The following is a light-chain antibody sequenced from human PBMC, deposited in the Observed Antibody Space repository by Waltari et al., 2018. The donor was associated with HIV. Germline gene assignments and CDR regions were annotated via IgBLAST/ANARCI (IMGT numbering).Light chain of an antibody. CDR3: QQYNNWPGIT. CDR2: CAS. Sequence: EILMTQSPATPSVSPGERATLSCRASQSINNNLAWYQQKPGQAPRLLIYCASTGATGVPARFSGSGSGTEFTLTISSLQSEDFAVDYCQQYNNWPGITFGPGTKVDIK. V-gene: IGKV3-15*01. CDR1: QSINNN. J-gene: IGKJ3*01.